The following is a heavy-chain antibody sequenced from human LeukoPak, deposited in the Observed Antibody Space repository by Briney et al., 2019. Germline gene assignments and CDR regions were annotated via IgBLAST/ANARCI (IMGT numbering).Heavy chain of an antibody. CDR2: INTDGSST. CDR1: EFTVSSNY. Sequence: GGSLRLSCAASEFTVSSNYMNWVRQAPGKGLEWVSRINTDGSSTDYADSVKGRFTISRDNAKNTLYLQMNSLRAEDTAVYYCARDLDGYRSGNGAWGQGTLVTVSS. V-gene: IGHV3-74*01. J-gene: IGHJ5*02. CDR3: ARDLDGYRSGNGA. D-gene: IGHD5-12*01.